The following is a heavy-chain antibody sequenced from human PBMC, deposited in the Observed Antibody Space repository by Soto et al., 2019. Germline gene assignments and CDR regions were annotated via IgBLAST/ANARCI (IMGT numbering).Heavy chain of an antibody. V-gene: IGHV4-59*08. Sequence: PSETLSLTCTVSGGSISSYYWSWIRQPPGKRLEWIGYIYYSGSTNYNPALKSRVTISVDTSKNQFSLKLSSVTATDTAVYYCARHFSCSGGSCNYYYYYYMDVWGKGTTVTVSS. D-gene: IGHD2-15*01. CDR1: GGSISSYY. CDR2: IYYSGST. CDR3: ARHFSCSGGSCNYYYYYYMDV. J-gene: IGHJ6*03.